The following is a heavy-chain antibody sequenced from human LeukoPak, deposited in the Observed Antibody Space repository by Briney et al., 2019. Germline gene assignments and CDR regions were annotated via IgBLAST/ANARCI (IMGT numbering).Heavy chain of an antibody. J-gene: IGHJ4*02. Sequence: GASVKVSCKASGGTFISYAISWVRHAPGQGLEWMGEIIPIFGTANYAQKFQGGVTITADGSTSTAYIELSSLRSEDTAVYYCARAHYYGDTAMVPFDYWGQGTLVTVSS. CDR1: GGTFISYA. CDR3: ARAHYYGDTAMVPFDY. CDR2: IIPIFGTA. D-gene: IGHD5-18*01. V-gene: IGHV1-69*13.